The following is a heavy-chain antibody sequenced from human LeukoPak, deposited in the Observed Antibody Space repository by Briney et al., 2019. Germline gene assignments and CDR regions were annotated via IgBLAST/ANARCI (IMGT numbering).Heavy chain of an antibody. Sequence: PGGSLRLSCAASGFTVSGYSISWVRRAPGKGLEWVSAISGSGSYTDYADSAKGRFTISKDNSKNTLYMRMSSLRAEDTAVYYCAKRRYDSSGHFDSWGQGTLVTVSS. V-gene: IGHV3-23*01. CDR3: AKRRYDSSGHFDS. CDR1: GFTVSGYS. CDR2: ISGSGSYT. J-gene: IGHJ4*02. D-gene: IGHD3-22*01.